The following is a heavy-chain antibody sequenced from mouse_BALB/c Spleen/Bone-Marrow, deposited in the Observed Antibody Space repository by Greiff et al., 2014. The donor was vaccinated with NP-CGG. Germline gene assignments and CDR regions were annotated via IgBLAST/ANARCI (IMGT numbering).Heavy chain of an antibody. CDR1: GFTFSSYA. CDR3: ARQDYYGSSPHWYFDV. D-gene: IGHD1-1*01. J-gene: IGHJ1*01. V-gene: IGHV5-9-3*01. Sequence: EVKLVESGGGLVKPGGSLKLSCAASGFTFSSYAMSWVRQTPEKRLEWVATISSGGSYTYYADSVKGRFNISRDTAKNTLYLQMSSLRSEDTAMYYCARQDYYGSSPHWYFDVWGAGTTVTVSS. CDR2: ISSGGSYT.